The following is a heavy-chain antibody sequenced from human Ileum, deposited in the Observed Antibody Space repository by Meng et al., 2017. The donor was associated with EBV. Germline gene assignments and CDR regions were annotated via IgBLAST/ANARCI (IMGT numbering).Heavy chain of an antibody. V-gene: IGHV4-4*02. Sequence: QGRGQESGPGRWKPSGVLSLPCAFFVGSISRSDCWSWVRQPPGKGLEWIGETSHSGSTNYSPSLKSRVTISLDKSKNQLSLKLNSVTAADTAVYYCASSDYYRSDYWGQGTLVTVSS. J-gene: IGHJ4*02. CDR2: TSHSGST. CDR3: ASSDYYRSDY. D-gene: IGHD3-22*01. CDR1: VGSISRSDC.